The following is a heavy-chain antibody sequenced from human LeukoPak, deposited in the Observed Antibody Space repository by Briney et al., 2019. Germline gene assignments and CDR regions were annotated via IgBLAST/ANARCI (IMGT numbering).Heavy chain of an antibody. CDR2: INPSGGST. Sequence: ASVKVSCKASGYTFTSYYMHWVRQAPGQGPEWMGIINPSGGSTSYAQKFQGRVTMTRDTSTSTVYMELSSLRSEDTAVYYCARDLAYCGGDCYSDLDYWGQGTLVTVSS. CDR1: GYTFTSYY. D-gene: IGHD2-21*02. V-gene: IGHV1-46*01. CDR3: ARDLAYCGGDCYSDLDY. J-gene: IGHJ4*02.